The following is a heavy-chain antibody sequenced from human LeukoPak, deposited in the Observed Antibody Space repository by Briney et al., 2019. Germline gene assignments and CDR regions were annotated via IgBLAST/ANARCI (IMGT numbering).Heavy chain of an antibody. Sequence: GGSLRLSCAASGFTFSSYGMHWVRQAPGKGLEWVAVISYDGSNKYYADSVKGRFTISRDNSKNTLYLQMNSLRAEDTAVYYCAKGWGDYGDYDYYYMDVWGKGTTVTVSS. D-gene: IGHD4-17*01. CDR1: GFTFSSYG. J-gene: IGHJ6*03. V-gene: IGHV3-30*18. CDR2: ISYDGSNK. CDR3: AKGWGDYGDYDYYYMDV.